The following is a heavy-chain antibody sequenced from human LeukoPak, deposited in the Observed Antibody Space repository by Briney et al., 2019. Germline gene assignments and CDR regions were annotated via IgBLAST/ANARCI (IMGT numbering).Heavy chain of an antibody. CDR3: ARVEFSWFDP. D-gene: IGHD3-10*01. Sequence: SETLSLTCAVYGGSFSGYYWSWIRQPPGKGLEWIGEINHSGSTNYNPSLKSRVTISVDTSKNQFSLQLNSVTPEDTAVYYCARVEFSWFDPWGQGTLVTVSS. CDR1: GGSFSGYY. V-gene: IGHV4-34*01. J-gene: IGHJ5*02. CDR2: INHSGST.